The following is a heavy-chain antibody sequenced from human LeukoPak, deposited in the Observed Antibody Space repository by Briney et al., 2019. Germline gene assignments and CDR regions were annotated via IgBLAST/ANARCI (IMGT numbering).Heavy chain of an antibody. Sequence: ASVKVSCKASGYTFTSYGISWVRQAPGQGPEWMGWISTYNGNSNYAQKLQGRVTMTTDTSTSTVYMELRSLRSDDTAVYYCARDPGLGRGFDPWGQGTLVTVSS. V-gene: IGHV1-18*01. J-gene: IGHJ5*02. CDR2: ISTYNGNS. CDR1: GYTFTSYG. D-gene: IGHD3-10*01. CDR3: ARDPGLGRGFDP.